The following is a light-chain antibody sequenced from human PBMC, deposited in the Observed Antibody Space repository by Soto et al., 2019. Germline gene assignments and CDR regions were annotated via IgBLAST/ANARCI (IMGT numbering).Light chain of an antibody. J-gene: IGLJ3*02. CDR3: QAWATGIRV. CDR1: SGHRGYA. V-gene: IGLV4-69*01. Sequence: QPVLTQSPSASASLGASVKLTCSLTSGHRGYAIAWHQQQPGKGPRFLMRVNTDGTYNKGDGIPGRFSGSSSGDERYLTISSLQSEDEADYYCQAWATGIRVFGGGTQLTVL. CDR2: VNTDGTY.